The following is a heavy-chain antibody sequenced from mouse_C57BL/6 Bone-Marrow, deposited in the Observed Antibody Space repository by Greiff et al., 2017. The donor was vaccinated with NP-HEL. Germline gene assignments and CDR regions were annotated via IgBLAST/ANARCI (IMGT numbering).Heavy chain of an antibody. CDR3: IYYGSSYGDY. J-gene: IGHJ2*01. D-gene: IGHD1-1*01. CDR1: GYTFTDYY. V-gene: IGHV1-26*01. CDR2: INPNNGGT. Sequence: EVQLQQSGPELVKPGASVKISCKASGYTFTDYYMNWVKQSHGKSLEWIGDINPNNGGTSYNQKFKGKATLTVDKSSSTAYMELRSLTSEDSAVYYCIYYGSSYGDYWGQGTTLTVSS.